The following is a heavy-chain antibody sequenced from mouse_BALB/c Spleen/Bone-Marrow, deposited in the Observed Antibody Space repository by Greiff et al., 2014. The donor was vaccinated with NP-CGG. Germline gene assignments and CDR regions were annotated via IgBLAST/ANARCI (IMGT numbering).Heavy chain of an antibody. J-gene: IGHJ3*01. D-gene: IGHD1-2*01. CDR3: AKYGCGFAL. Sequence: VQLKESGADLVKPGASVKLSCKASGYTFTNYWINWVKQRPGKGLEWIGNISPYNIRTNYNQKFKDKATLTVDKSSSTAYMQPSSPTFDYSAVYYYAKYGCGFALWGQGTLVTVSA. CDR2: ISPYNIRT. CDR1: GYTFTNYW. V-gene: IGHV1-69*02.